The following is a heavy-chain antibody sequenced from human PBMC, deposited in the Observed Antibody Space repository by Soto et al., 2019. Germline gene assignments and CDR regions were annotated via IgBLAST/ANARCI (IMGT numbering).Heavy chain of an antibody. CDR3: ASRLGDLSYVGSRIDY. Sequence: EVQLLESGGRLVQPGESLRLSCVASGFTFSRYPLYWIRQAPGKGLEWVSGISGDGGRTYYADSVEGRFTASRENRKKTLYLHMNSLRVEDTALYYCASRLGDLSYVGSRIDYWGQGTLVTVSA. CDR2: ISGDGGRT. V-gene: IGHV3-23*01. CDR1: GFTFSRYP. D-gene: IGHD3-16*02. J-gene: IGHJ4*02.